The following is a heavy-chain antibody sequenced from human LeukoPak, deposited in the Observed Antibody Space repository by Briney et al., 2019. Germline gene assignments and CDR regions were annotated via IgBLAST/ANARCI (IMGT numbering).Heavy chain of an antibody. CDR2: ISGSGGST. CDR3: AKKTRSRVVPAAMSGYYYGMDV. J-gene: IGHJ6*02. D-gene: IGHD2-2*01. CDR1: GFTFSSYA. Sequence: GGSLRLSCAASGFTFSSYAMSWVRQAPGKGLEWVSAISGSGGSTYYADSVKGRLTISRDNSKNTLYLQMNSLRAEDTAVYYCAKKTRSRVVPAAMSGYYYGMDVWGQGTTVTVSS. V-gene: IGHV3-23*01.